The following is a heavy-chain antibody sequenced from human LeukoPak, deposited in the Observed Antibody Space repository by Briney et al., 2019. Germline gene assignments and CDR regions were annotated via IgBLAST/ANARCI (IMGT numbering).Heavy chain of an antibody. CDR1: GGSFSGYY. CDR3: ARGMTDVY. CDR2: INHSGST. Sequence: SETLSLTCAVYGGSFSGYYWSWIRQPPGKGLEWIGEINHSGSTNYNPSLKSRVTISVDTSKNQFSLKLSSVTAADTAVYYCARGMTDVYWGQGTLVTVSS. V-gene: IGHV4-34*01. J-gene: IGHJ4*02.